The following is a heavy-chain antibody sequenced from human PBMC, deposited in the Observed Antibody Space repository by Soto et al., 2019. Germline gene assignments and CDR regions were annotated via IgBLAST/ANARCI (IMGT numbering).Heavy chain of an antibody. J-gene: IGHJ3*02. Sequence: QVQLVQSGAEVKKPGSSVKVSCKASGGTFSSYTISWVRQAPGQGLEWMGRIIPILGIANYAQKFQGRVTITADKSTSTADMELSSLRSEDTAVYYCARDHLYYYDSSGSDYDAFDIWGQGTMVTVSS. CDR1: GGTFSSYT. CDR2: IIPILGIA. D-gene: IGHD3-22*01. V-gene: IGHV1-69*08. CDR3: ARDHLYYYDSSGSDYDAFDI.